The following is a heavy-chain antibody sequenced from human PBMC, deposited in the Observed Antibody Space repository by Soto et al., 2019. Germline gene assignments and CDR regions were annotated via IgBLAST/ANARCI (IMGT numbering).Heavy chain of an antibody. J-gene: IGHJ6*02. V-gene: IGHV3-33*01. D-gene: IGHD7-27*01. CDR3: ARDRSNWGIDV. CDR1: GFTFSSYG. CDR2: IWYDGSNK. Sequence: QVQLVESGGGVVQPGRSLRLSCAASGFTFSSYGMHWVRQAPGKGLEWVAVIWYDGSNKYYADSVKGRFTISRDNSKNTLYLQMNSLRAEDTAVYYCARDRSNWGIDVWGQGTTVTVSS.